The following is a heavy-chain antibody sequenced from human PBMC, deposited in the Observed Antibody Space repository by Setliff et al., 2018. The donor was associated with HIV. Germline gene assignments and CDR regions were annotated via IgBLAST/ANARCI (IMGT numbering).Heavy chain of an antibody. CDR3: AGFSYNFWVYRFDH. CDR2: IYIYNSGST. D-gene: IGHD3-3*01. Sequence: PSETLSLTCSVSGGSFSGYYWSWIRQPPGKGLEWIGYIYIYNSGSTNYNPSLTSRVTISVDTSRNQFSLKLTSVTAADTAIYYCAGFSYNFWVYRFDHWGQGALVTVSS. CDR1: GGSFSGYY. V-gene: IGHV4-59*01. J-gene: IGHJ4*02.